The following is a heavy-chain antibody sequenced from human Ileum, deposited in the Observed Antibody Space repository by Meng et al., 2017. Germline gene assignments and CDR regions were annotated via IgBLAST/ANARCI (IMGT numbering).Heavy chain of an antibody. CDR1: GFPFSNAW. CDR2: IRGTSYGGTT. CDR3: AKTFHSDSSFDY. Sequence: GESLKISCAASGFPFSNAWMSWVRQAPGKGLEWVGRIRGTSYGGTTDYAAPVKGRFIISRDDSKNTLYLQMNSLKTEDTAVYYCAKTFHSDSSFDYWGQGTLVTVSS. J-gene: IGHJ4*02. V-gene: IGHV3-15*01. D-gene: IGHD3-22*01.